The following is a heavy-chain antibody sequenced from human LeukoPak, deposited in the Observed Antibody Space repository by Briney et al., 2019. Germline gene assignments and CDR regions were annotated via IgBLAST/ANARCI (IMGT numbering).Heavy chain of an antibody. J-gene: IGHJ5*02. CDR2: IRYDGSNK. CDR1: GFTFSSYG. D-gene: IGHD6-13*01. Sequence: GGSLRLSCAASGFTFSSYGMHWVRQAPGKGLEWVAFIRYDGSNKYYADSVKGRFTISRDNAKNSLYLQMNSLRAEDTAVYYCARDRSTAAAGTRFDPWGQGTLVTVSS. CDR3: ARDRSTAAAGTRFDP. V-gene: IGHV3-30*02.